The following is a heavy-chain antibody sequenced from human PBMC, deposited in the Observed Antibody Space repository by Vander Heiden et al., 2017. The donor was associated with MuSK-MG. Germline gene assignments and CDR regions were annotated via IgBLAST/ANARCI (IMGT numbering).Heavy chain of an antibody. CDR1: GFTFSSYG. D-gene: IGHD2-15*01. CDR3: AKPGGYGSGGSCRGVFDY. CDR2: ISYDGSNK. V-gene: IGHV3-30*18. J-gene: IGHJ4*02. Sequence: QVQLVESGGGVVQPGRSLRLSCAASGFTFSSYGMHWVRQAPGKGLEWVAVISYDGSNKYYADSVKGRGTISRDNSKNTLYRQMNSLRAEDPALYYCAKPGGYGSGGSCRGVFDYWCQGTLVTVSS.